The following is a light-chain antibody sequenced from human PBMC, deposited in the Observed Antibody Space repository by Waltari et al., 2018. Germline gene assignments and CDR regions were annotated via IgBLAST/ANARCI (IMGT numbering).Light chain of an antibody. Sequence: DIVMTQSPDSLTVSLGERATIHCKSSHSLLYYSNNKNYISWYQQKPGQAPKLIIYWASTRDSGVPDRFSGSGSETDFTLTISSLQAEDVAVYHCHQYFAPPYTFGRGTKLEIK. CDR3: HQYFAPPYT. CDR2: WAS. CDR1: HSLLYYSNNKNY. V-gene: IGKV4-1*01. J-gene: IGKJ2*01.